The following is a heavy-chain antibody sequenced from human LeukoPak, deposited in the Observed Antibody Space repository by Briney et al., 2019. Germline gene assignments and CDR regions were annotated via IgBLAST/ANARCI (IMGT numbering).Heavy chain of an antibody. Sequence: GGSLRLSCAASGFTFDDYAMHRVRQAPGKGLEWVSGISWNSGSIEYADSVKGRFTISRDNAKNSLYLQMNSLRAEDTALYYCAKDDSYGGNSNFDYWGQGTLVTVSS. J-gene: IGHJ4*02. D-gene: IGHD4-23*01. CDR2: ISWNSGSI. CDR1: GFTFDDYA. CDR3: AKDDSYGGNSNFDY. V-gene: IGHV3-9*01.